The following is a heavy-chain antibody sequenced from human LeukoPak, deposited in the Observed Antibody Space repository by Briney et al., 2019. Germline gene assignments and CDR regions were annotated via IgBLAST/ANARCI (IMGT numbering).Heavy chain of an antibody. V-gene: IGHV4-59*08. D-gene: IGHD2/OR15-2a*01. CDR2: IYYSGST. CDR3: ARHRRGFDY. CDR1: GGSIGSYY. Sequence: SETLSLTCTVSGGSIGSYYWSWIRQPPGKGLEWIGYIYYSGSTNYNPSLKSRVTISVDTSKNQFSLKLSSVTAADTAVYYCARHRRGFDYWGQGTLVTVSS. J-gene: IGHJ4*02.